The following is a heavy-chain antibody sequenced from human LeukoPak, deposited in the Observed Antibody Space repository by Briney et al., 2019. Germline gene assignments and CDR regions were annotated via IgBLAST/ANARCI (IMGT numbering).Heavy chain of an antibody. CDR2: IIPIFGTA. V-gene: IGHV1-69*06. CDR1: GYTFTSYY. J-gene: IGHJ6*03. CDR3: ARDGKDSSSSPNYYYYYYMDV. Sequence: GASVKVSCKASGYTFTSYYMHWVRQAPGQGLEWMGGIIPIFGTANYAQKFQGRVTITADKSTSTAYMELSSLRSEDTAVYYCARDGKDSSSSPNYYYYYYMDVWGKGTTVTVSS. D-gene: IGHD6-6*01.